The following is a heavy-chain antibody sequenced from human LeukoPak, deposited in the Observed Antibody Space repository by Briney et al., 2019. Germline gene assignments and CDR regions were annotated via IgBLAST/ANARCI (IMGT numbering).Heavy chain of an antibody. V-gene: IGHV4-34*01. CDR2: INHSGST. CDR1: GGSFSGYY. D-gene: IGHD4/OR15-4a*01. J-gene: IGHJ4*02. CDR3: ARGVPAPNY. Sequence: SETLSFTCAVYGGSFSGYYWSWIRQPPGKGLEWIGEINHSGSTNYNPSLKSRVTISVDTSKNQFSLKLSSVTAADTAVYYCARGVPAPNYWGQGTLVTVSS.